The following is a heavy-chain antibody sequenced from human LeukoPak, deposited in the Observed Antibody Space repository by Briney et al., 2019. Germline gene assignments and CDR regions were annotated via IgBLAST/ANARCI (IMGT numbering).Heavy chain of an antibody. D-gene: IGHD4-17*01. CDR3: ARADYGDYAAYFDY. CDR1: GYTFTSYG. Sequence: ASVTVSCKASGYTFTSYGISWVRQAPGQGLEWMGWISAYNGNTSYAQKLQGRVTMTTDTSTSTAYMELRSLRSDDTAVYYCARADYGDYAAYFDYWGQGTLVTVSS. CDR2: ISAYNGNT. V-gene: IGHV1-18*01. J-gene: IGHJ4*02.